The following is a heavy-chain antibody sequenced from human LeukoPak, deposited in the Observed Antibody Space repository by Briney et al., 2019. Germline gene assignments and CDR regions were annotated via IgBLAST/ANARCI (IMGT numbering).Heavy chain of an antibody. Sequence: GGSLRLSCAASGFTFSSYSMNWVRQAPGKGLEWVANIKQDGSEKYYVDSVKGRFTISRDNAKNSLYLQMNSLRAEDTAVYYCARDKGAATVTTFHYWGQGTLVTVSS. D-gene: IGHD4-17*01. CDR2: IKQDGSEK. CDR3: ARDKGAATVTTFHY. J-gene: IGHJ4*02. V-gene: IGHV3-7*01. CDR1: GFTFSSYS.